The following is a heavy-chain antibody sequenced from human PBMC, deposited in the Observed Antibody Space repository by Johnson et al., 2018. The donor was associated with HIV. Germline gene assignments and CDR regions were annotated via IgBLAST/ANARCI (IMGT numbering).Heavy chain of an antibody. Sequence: VQLVESGGGLVQPGGSLRLSCAASGFTFDDYGMSWVRQVPGKGLEWVSGINWNGGSTGYADSVKGRFTISRDNAKNSLYVQMKSLRAEDTALYYCARDRGYSGSYTGAFDIWGQGTMVTVSS. CDR1: GFTFDDYG. CDR3: ARDRGYSGSYTGAFDI. D-gene: IGHD1-26*01. J-gene: IGHJ3*02. CDR2: INWNGGST. V-gene: IGHV3-20*04.